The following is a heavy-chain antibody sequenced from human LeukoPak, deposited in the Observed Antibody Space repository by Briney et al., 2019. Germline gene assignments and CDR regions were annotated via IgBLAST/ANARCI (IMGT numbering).Heavy chain of an antibody. CDR1: GFTFSSYS. CDR2: ISSSTNYI. D-gene: IGHD3-10*01. Sequence: GGSLRLSCAASGFTFSSYSMNWVRQAPGKWLEWVSSISSSTNYIFYADSVKGRFTISRDNAKNSLYLQMNGLRAEDTAVYYCARDYGSGSLDYWGQGTLVTVSS. J-gene: IGHJ4*02. CDR3: ARDYGSGSLDY. V-gene: IGHV3-21*01.